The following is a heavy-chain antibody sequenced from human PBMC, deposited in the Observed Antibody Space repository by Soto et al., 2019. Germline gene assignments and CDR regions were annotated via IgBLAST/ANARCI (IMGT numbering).Heavy chain of an antibody. CDR3: ARIEYYYDSGGGL. CDR2: IYYSGTT. CDR1: GASISSGDYY. V-gene: IGHV4-30-4*01. J-gene: IGHJ4*02. D-gene: IGHD3-22*01. Sequence: QVQLQESGPGLVKPSQTLSLTCTVSGASISSGDYYWSWIRQPPGKGLEWIGYIYYSGTTYYNPSLKRRVTLSVDTSKNQFSLKLSSVTAADTAMYYCARIEYYYDSGGGLWGQGTLVTVSS.